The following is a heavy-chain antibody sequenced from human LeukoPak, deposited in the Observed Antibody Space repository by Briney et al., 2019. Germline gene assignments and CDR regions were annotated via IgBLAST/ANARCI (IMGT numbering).Heavy chain of an antibody. CDR2: IYSGGGT. D-gene: IGHD1-26*01. V-gene: IGHV3-53*01. Sequence: GESLRLSCAASGFTVSSNYMSWVRQAPGKGLEWVSVIYSGGGTYYADSVKGRFTISRDNSKNTLYLQMNSLRAEDTAVYYCAREATNAYSGSYWAFDIWGQGTMVTVSS. CDR1: GFTVSSNY. J-gene: IGHJ3*02. CDR3: AREATNAYSGSYWAFDI.